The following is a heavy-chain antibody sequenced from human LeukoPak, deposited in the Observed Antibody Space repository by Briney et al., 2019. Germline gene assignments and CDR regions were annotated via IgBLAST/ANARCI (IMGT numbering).Heavy chain of an antibody. J-gene: IGHJ4*02. CDR3: GNLD. Sequence: GGSLRLSCAASEFTFWMHWVRQAPGKGLVWVSQINGDGSSTSYADSVKGRFTISRDNAKNTLYLQMNSLRAEDTAVYYCGNLDWGQGTLVTVSS. CDR1: EFTFW. V-gene: IGHV3-74*01. CDR2: INGDGSST.